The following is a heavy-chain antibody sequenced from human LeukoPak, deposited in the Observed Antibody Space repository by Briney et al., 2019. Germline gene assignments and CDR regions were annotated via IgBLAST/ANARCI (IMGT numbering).Heavy chain of an antibody. CDR1: GGSISSSSYY. V-gene: IGHV4-39*01. CDR3: ARHSPRDFYYYYYMDV. J-gene: IGHJ6*03. Sequence: ASETLSLTCTVSGGSISSSSYYWGWIRQPPGKGLEWIGSIYYSGSTYYNPSLKSRVTISVDTSKNQFSLKLSSVTAADTAVYYCARHSPRDFYYYYYMDVWGKGTTVTVSS. CDR2: IYYSGST.